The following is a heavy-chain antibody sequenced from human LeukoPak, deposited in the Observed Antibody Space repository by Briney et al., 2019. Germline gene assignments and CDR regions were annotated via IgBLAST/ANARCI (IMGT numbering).Heavy chain of an antibody. CDR3: AGPKYYDFWSGYLDYMDV. Sequence: PSETLSLTCTVSGYSISSGYYWGWIRQPPGKGLEWIGSIYHSGSTYYNPSLKSRVTISVDTSKNQFSLKLSSVTAADTAVYYRAGPKYYDFWSGYLDYMDVWGKGTTVTVSS. CDR1: GYSISSGYY. V-gene: IGHV4-38-2*02. CDR2: IYHSGST. D-gene: IGHD3-3*01. J-gene: IGHJ6*03.